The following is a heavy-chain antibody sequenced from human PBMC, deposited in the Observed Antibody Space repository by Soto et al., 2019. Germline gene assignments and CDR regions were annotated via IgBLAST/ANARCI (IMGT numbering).Heavy chain of an antibody. CDR1: GVSFDDEV. D-gene: IGHD2-21*01. V-gene: IGHV3-9*01. CDR3: AKDTLLELRLISYYARDV. Sequence: VQLVESGGGQVQPGSSLRLTCVASGVSFDDEVMHWVRQAPGKGVEWVSGISWNGGSKGYADSVKGRFIISRDNTKKSLYLQMNSLRPEDTALYYCAKDTLLELRLISYYARDVWGKGTTVTVS. J-gene: IGHJ6*04. CDR2: ISWNGGSK.